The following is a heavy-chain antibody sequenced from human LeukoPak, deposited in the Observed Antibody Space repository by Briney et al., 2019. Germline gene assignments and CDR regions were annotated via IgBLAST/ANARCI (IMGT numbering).Heavy chain of an antibody. CDR1: GITLSNYG. CDR3: AKRGVVIRVILVGFHKEAYYFDS. Sequence: PGGSLRLSCAVSGITLSNYGMSWVRQAPGKGLEWVAGISDSGGSTKYADSVKGRFTIYRDNPKNTLYLQMNSLRAEDTAVYFCAKRGVVIRVILVGFHKEAYYFDSWGQGALVTVSS. CDR2: ISDSGGST. V-gene: IGHV3-23*01. J-gene: IGHJ4*02. D-gene: IGHD3-22*01.